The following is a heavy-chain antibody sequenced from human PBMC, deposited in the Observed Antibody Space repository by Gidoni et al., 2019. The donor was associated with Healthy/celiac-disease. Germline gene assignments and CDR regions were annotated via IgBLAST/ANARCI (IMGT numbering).Heavy chain of an antibody. CDR3: ARPYSGYSSRWDGTGLGY. J-gene: IGHJ4*02. CDR1: GGSLSSSSSY. CDR2: IYYSGST. Sequence: QLQLQESGPGLVKPSETLSLPCTVSGGSLSSSSSYWGWNRPPPGKGLEWIGSIYYSGSTYYNPSVKSRVTISVDTSKNQFSLKLSSVTAADTAVYYGARPYSGYSSRWDGTGLGYWGQGTLVTVSS. V-gene: IGHV4-39*01. D-gene: IGHD6-13*01.